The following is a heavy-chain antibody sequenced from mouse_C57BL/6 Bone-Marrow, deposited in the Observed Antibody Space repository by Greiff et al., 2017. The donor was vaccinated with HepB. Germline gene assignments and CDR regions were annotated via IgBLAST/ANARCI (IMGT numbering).Heavy chain of an antibody. Sequence: VHVKQSGTVLARPGASVKMSCKTSGYTFTSYWMHWVKQRPGQGLEWIGAIYPGNSDTSYNQKFKGKAKLTAVTSASTAYMELSSLTNEDSAVYYCTRRYGSSYWYFDVWGTGTTVTVSS. J-gene: IGHJ1*03. CDR1: GYTFTSYW. CDR2: IYPGNSDT. D-gene: IGHD1-1*01. V-gene: IGHV1-5*01. CDR3: TRRYGSSYWYFDV.